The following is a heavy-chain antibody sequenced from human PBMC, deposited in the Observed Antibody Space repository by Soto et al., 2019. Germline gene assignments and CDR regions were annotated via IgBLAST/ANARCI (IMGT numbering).Heavy chain of an antibody. D-gene: IGHD3-3*01. V-gene: IGHV3-53*01. CDR3: AIENNYDFWSGSNWFDP. CDR2: IYSGGIT. Sequence: GVLRLCCGASAFTVSSNYISLVRQAPWKGLEWVSVIYSGGITYYADSVKGRFTISRDNSKNTLYLQMNSLRAEDTAVYYCAIENNYDFWSGSNWFDPWGQGTLVTVSS. CDR1: AFTVSSNY. J-gene: IGHJ5*02.